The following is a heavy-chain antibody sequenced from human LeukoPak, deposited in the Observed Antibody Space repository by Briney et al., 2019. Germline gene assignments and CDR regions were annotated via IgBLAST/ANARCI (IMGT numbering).Heavy chain of an antibody. CDR2: IYYSGST. V-gene: IGHV4-31*03. CDR3: ARDSYDCVWGSYRYFDY. Sequence: PSETLSLTCTVSGGSISSGGYYWSWIRQHPGKGLEWIGYIYYSGSTYYNPSLKSRVTISVDTSKNQFSLKLSSVTAADTAVYYCARDSYDCVWGSYRYFDYWGQGTLVTVSS. J-gene: IGHJ4*02. D-gene: IGHD3-16*02. CDR1: GGSISSGGYY.